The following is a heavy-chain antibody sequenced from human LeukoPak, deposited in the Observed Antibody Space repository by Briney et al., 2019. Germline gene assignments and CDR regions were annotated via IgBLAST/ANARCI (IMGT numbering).Heavy chain of an antibody. CDR3: ARHLLRGQNFDY. CDR2: IKDDGSDK. Sequence: GGSLRLSCGTSVFTFSDSWISWFRQAPGQGLEWVGMIKDDGSDKYYLDSVRGRFTISRDNAEDSLYLQLDDLRAEDTAVFYCARHLLRGQNFDYWGQGTLVTVSS. V-gene: IGHV3-7*01. CDR1: VFTFSDSW. J-gene: IGHJ4*02.